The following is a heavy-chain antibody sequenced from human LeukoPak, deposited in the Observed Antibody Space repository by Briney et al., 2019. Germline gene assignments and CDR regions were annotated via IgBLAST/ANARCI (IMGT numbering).Heavy chain of an antibody. CDR2: ISPSGST. J-gene: IGHJ3*02. V-gene: IGHV4-4*07. CDR3: AREFWNYRSGNLQAFHI. Sequence: SETLSLTCAVPGGSISSYYWSWIRQPARKGLGWIGRISPSGSTKYNPSLKSRVTISVDTSKNQFSLRLSSVTAADPAVYYCAREFWNYRSGNLQAFHIWGQGTLVTVSS. CDR1: GGSISSYY. D-gene: IGHD3-10*01.